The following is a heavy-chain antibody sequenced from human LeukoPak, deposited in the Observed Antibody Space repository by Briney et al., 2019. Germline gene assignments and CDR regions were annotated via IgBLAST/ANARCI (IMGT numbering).Heavy chain of an antibody. V-gene: IGHV4-39*07. CDR2: IYYSGST. CDR3: ARDGATRGDAFDI. J-gene: IGHJ3*02. D-gene: IGHD1-26*01. Sequence: SETLSLTCSVSGGSISSSYYYWGWIRQPPGKGLEWIGSIYYSGSTYYNPSLKSRVTISVDTSKNQFSLKLSSVTAADTAVYYCARDGATRGDAFDIWGQGTMVTVSS. CDR1: GGSISSSYYY.